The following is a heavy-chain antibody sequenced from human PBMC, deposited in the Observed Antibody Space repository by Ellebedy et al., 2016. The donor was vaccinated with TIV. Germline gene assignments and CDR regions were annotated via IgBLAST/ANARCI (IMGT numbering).Heavy chain of an antibody. D-gene: IGHD2-15*01. V-gene: IGHV3-74*01. CDR2: ISRDGDIR. CDR1: GFTFSYYW. Sequence: PGGSLRLSCATSGFTFSYYWMHWVRHAPGKGLEWVSRISRDGDIRGYADSVKGRFTVSRDNAKNTLYLQMKSPSADDTAVYYCATDEGGSYDFWGQGTRVTVSA. CDR3: ATDEGGSYDF. J-gene: IGHJ4*02.